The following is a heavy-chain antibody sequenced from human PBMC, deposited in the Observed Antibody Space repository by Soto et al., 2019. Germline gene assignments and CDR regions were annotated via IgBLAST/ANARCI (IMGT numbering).Heavy chain of an antibody. CDR2: IIPIFGTA. V-gene: IGHV1-69*06. CDR3: AREYYYDSSGYASDAFDI. D-gene: IGHD3-22*01. CDR1: VGTFSSYA. Sequence: SVKVSCKASVGTFSSYAISWVRQAPGQGLEWMGGIIPIFGTANYAQKFQGRVTITADKSTSTAYMELSSLRSEDTAVYYCAREYYYDSSGYASDAFDIWGQGTMVTVSS. J-gene: IGHJ3*02.